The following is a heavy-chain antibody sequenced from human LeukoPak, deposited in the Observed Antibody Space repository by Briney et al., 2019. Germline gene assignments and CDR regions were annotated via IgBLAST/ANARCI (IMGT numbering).Heavy chain of an antibody. CDR3: ARRRDLYSGSYYPFDY. CDR1: GYSFPSYW. Sequence: GESLKISCKGSGYSFPSYWIGWVRQMPGKGLKWTGIIYPGDSDARYSPSFQGQVTISADKSISTAYLQWSSLEASDTAMYYCARRRDLYSGSYYPFDYWGQGTLVTVSS. V-gene: IGHV5-51*01. J-gene: IGHJ4*02. CDR2: IYPGDSDA. D-gene: IGHD1-26*01.